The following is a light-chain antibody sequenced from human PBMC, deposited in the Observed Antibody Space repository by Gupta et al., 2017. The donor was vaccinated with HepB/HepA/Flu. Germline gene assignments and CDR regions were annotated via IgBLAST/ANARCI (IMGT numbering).Light chain of an antibody. CDR3: MQGLHPPRT. CDR1: QSLLNSNGYHY. J-gene: IGKJ4*01. CDR2: VVS. Sequence: DIVMTQFPLSLPVTPGEPASISCRSSQSLLNSNGYHYLDWYVQKPGQSPQLLISVVSLRASGVPDRLSGSGSGTDFTLTISRVEAEDVGVYYCMQGLHPPRTFGGGTKVEIK. V-gene: IGKV2-28*01.